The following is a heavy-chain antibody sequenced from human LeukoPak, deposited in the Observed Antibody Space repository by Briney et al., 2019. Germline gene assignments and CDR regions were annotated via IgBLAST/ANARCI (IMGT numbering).Heavy chain of an antibody. CDR2: INTNTGNP. D-gene: IGHD5-18*01. Sequence: GASVKVSCKTSGYTFTSYAISWVRQAPGQGLEWMGWINTNTGNPTYDQGLTGRYVFSLDTSVSTEYLQISGLKAVDTAVYYCGRDPKLGIRGYTYGYFDYWGQGTLVTVSS. V-gene: IGHV7-4-1*02. J-gene: IGHJ4*02. CDR1: GYTFTSYA. CDR3: GRDPKLGIRGYTYGYFDY.